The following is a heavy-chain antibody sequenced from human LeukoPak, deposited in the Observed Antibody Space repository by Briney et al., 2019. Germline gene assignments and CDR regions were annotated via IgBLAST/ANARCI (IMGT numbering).Heavy chain of an antibody. CDR3: VKDRSPAGGNVKYYFDH. Sequence: PGRSLRLSCAASGFIFSSYGMDWVRQAPGKGLEWVAVISYDGNNKYYADSVKGRFTISRDNSKNTLYLQMNSLRAEDTAVYYCVKDRSPAGGNVKYYFDHWGQGTLVTVSS. J-gene: IGHJ4*02. V-gene: IGHV3-30*18. D-gene: IGHD6-13*01. CDR1: GFIFSSYG. CDR2: ISYDGNNK.